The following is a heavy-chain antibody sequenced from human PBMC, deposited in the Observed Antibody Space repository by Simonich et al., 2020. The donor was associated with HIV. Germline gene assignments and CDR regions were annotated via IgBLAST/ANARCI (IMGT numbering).Heavy chain of an antibody. CDR3: ARRHPTTVTTPYFDY. D-gene: IGHD4-17*01. J-gene: IGHJ4*02. CDR2: INHSGST. V-gene: IGHV4-34*01. Sequence: QVQLQQWGAGLLKPSETLSLTCAVYGGSFRGYYWSWIRQPPGKGLEWIGEINHSGSTNYNPSLKSRVTISVDTSKNQFSLKLSSVTAADTVVYYCARRHPTTVTTPYFDYWGQGTLVTVSS. CDR1: GGSFRGYY.